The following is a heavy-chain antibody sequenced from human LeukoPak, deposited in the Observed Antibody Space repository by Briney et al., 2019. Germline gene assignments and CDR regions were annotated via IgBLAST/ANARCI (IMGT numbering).Heavy chain of an antibody. CDR1: GGSISRGGYY. J-gene: IGHJ3*02. D-gene: IGHD2-2*01. V-gene: IGHV4-31*03. CDR3: AREPKPDIVVVPAAVTPGAFDI. Sequence: SQTLSLTRTVSGGSISRGGYYRSWIPQHPGKGLEWIGYIYYSGSTYYNPSLKSRVTISVDTSKNPFSLKLSSVTAADTAVYYCAREPKPDIVVVPAAVTPGAFDIWGQGTMVTVSS. CDR2: IYYSGST.